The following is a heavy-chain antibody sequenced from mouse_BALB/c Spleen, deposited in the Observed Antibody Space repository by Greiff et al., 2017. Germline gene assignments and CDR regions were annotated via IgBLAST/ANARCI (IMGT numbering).Heavy chain of an antibody. Sequence: QVQLQQSGAELVRPGVSVKISCKGSGYTFTDYAMHWVQQSHAKSLEWIGVISTYYGDASYNQKFKGKATMTVDKSSSTAYMELARLTSEDSAIYYCARRDYYGSSYEAMDYWGQGTSVTVSS. CDR3: ARRDYYGSSYEAMDY. CDR2: ISTYYGDA. J-gene: IGHJ4*01. CDR1: GYTFTDYA. V-gene: IGHV1S137*01. D-gene: IGHD1-1*01.